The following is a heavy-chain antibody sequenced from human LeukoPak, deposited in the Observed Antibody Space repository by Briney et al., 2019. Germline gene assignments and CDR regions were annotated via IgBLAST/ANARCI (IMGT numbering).Heavy chain of an antibody. D-gene: IGHD3-22*01. Sequence: GGSLRLSCSASGFTFSSYAMHWVRQAPGKGLEYVSAISSNGGSTYYADSVKGRFTISRDNTKNSLYLQMNGLRAEDTAVYYCARTRSSGYLIFDYWGQGILVTVSS. CDR2: ISSNGGST. CDR3: ARTRSSGYLIFDY. V-gene: IGHV3-64*04. CDR1: GFTFSSYA. J-gene: IGHJ4*02.